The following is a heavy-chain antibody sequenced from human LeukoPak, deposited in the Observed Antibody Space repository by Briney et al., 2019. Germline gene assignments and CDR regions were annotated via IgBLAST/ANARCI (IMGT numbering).Heavy chain of an antibody. Sequence: GASVKVSCKASGGTFSSYAISWVRQAPGQGLEWMGGIIPIFGTANYAQKFQGRVTITADESTSTAYMELSSLRSEDTAVYYCARGLRLGDPNWGQGTLDPIFS. J-gene: IGHJ4*02. CDR1: GGTFSSYA. V-gene: IGHV1-69*01. CDR3: ARGLRLGDPN. CDR2: IIPIFGTA. D-gene: IGHD3-16*01.